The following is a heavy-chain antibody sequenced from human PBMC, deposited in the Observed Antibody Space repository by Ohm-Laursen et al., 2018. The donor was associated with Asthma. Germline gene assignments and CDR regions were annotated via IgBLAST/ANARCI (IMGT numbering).Heavy chain of an antibody. Sequence: SLRLSCAASGFTFSSYWMSWVRQAPGKGLEWVANIKQDGSEKYYVDSVKGRFTISRDNAKNSLYLQMNSLRDEDTAVYYCARGIGYQRAFDIWGQGTMVTVSS. D-gene: IGHD2-2*03. CDR1: GFTFSSYW. CDR3: ARGIGYQRAFDI. V-gene: IGHV3-7*02. J-gene: IGHJ3*02. CDR2: IKQDGSEK.